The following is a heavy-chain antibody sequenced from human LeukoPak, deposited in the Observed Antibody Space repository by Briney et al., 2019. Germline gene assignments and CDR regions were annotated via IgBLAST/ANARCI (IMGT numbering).Heavy chain of an antibody. CDR2: IYYSGST. Sequence: SETLSLTCTVSGGSISSSDYYWSWIRQPPGKGLEWIGYIYYSGSTNYNPSLKSRVTISLDTSKNHFSLKLRSVTAADTAVYYCARLSNHFDYWGQGTLVTVSS. CDR3: ARLSNHFDY. J-gene: IGHJ4*02. CDR1: GGSISSSDYY. D-gene: IGHD4-11*01. V-gene: IGHV4-61*03.